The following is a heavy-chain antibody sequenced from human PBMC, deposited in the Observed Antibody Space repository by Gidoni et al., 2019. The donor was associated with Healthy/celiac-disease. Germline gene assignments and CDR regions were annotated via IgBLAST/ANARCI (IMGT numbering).Heavy chain of an antibody. J-gene: IGHJ4*02. D-gene: IGHD5-12*01. CDR2: MNPNRGDT. CDR3: ARGGGDEATAFDY. V-gene: IGHV1-8*01. Sequence: QLQLVQSGAEVKKPAASVKVSCKASGYTFTSYDINRLRKATEQGLEWMGWMNPNRGDTGYAQKFQGRVTMTRNTSISTAYMELSSLRSVDTAVYYCARGGGDEATAFDYWGQGTLVTVSS. CDR1: GYTFTSYD.